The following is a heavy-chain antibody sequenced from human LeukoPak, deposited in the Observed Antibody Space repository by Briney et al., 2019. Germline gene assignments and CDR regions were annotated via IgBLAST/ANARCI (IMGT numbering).Heavy chain of an antibody. CDR3: ARRESYFRFDP. V-gene: IGHV3-53*01. CDR1: GLTVSSNH. D-gene: IGHD2/OR15-2a*01. CDR2: IYSGGST. Sequence: GGSLRLSCAASGLTVSSNHMNWVRQAPGKGREWVSVIYSGGSTYYADSVKGRFTISRDNSKNTLYLQMNSLRAEDTAVYYCARRESYFRFDPWGQGTLVTVSS. J-gene: IGHJ5*02.